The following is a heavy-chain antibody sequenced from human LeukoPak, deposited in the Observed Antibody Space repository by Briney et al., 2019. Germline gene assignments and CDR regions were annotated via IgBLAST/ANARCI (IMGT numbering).Heavy chain of an antibody. CDR3: ARAPMIVVVFPPRLDF. D-gene: IGHD3-22*01. CDR1: GYTFTGYY. CDR2: INPNTGGT. Sequence: GASVTVSCKTSGYTFTGYYMHWVRQAPGQGREWMGWINPNTGGTNYAQKFQGRVTMTSDTSISTAYMELSSLRSDDTAVYYCARAPMIVVVFPPRLDFWGQGTLVTVSS. V-gene: IGHV1-2*02. J-gene: IGHJ4*02.